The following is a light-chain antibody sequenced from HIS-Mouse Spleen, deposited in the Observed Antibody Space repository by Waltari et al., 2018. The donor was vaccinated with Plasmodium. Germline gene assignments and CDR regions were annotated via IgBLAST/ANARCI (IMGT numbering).Light chain of an antibody. CDR1: QSVSSN. CDR2: GAS. CDR3: QQFNNWPAWT. J-gene: IGKJ1*01. Sequence: EIVMTQSPATLSVSPGERATLSCRASQSVSSNLAWYQQKPGQAPRLLIYGASTRATGNPARFSGSGSGTEFTLTISSLQSKDFAVYYCQQFNNWPAWTFGQGTKVEIK. V-gene: IGKV3-15*01.